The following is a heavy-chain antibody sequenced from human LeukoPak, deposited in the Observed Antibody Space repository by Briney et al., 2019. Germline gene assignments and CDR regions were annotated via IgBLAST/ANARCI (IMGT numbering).Heavy chain of an antibody. Sequence: GESLRISCKGSGYSFTTYWIGWVRQMSGKGLEWMGIIYPSDSDTRYNPSFQGHITISADKSSSTAYLQWSSLEASDTAMYYGAKAASRNAFFDYWGQGTLVTVSP. D-gene: IGHD6-13*01. CDR3: AKAASRNAFFDY. J-gene: IGHJ4*02. V-gene: IGHV5-51*01. CDR2: IYPSDSDT. CDR1: GYSFTTYW.